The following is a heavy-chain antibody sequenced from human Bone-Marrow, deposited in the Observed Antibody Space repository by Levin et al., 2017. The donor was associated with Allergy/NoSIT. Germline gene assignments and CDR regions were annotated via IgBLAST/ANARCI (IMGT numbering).Heavy chain of an antibody. CDR2: INPSGINT. J-gene: IGHJ3*02. CDR3: SSSSGWYAAFDI. V-gene: IGHV1-46*03. Sequence: AGESLKISCKASGYTFTSYYMHWVRQAPGQGLEWMGIINPSGINTNYAQKFQGRVTMTRDTSTTTVYMELSSLRSEDTAVYYCSSSSGWYAAFDIWGQGTMLTVSS. D-gene: IGHD6-19*01. CDR1: GYTFTSYY.